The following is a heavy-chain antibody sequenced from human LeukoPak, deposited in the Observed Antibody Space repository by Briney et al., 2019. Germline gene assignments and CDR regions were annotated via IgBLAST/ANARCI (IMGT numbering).Heavy chain of an antibody. CDR3: ARDSAPGDTYGLLGIDS. Sequence: ASVKVSCKASGYTFTGYYMHWVRQAPGQGLEWMGWINPNSGGTNYAQKFQGRVTMTRDTSISTADMELSRLRSDDTAVYYCARDSAPGDTYGLLGIDSWGQGTLVTVSS. CDR1: GYTFTGYY. D-gene: IGHD5-18*01. V-gene: IGHV1-2*02. J-gene: IGHJ4*02. CDR2: INPNSGGT.